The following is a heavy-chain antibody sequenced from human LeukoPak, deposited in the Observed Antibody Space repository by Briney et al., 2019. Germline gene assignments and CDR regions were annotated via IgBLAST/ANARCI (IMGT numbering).Heavy chain of an antibody. J-gene: IGHJ3*01. V-gene: IGHV3-23*01. D-gene: IGHD3-10*01. CDR1: GFTFSTYA. CDR3: AKDLGGSGSYYWSAFDV. Sequence: GGSLRLSCAASGFTFSTYATSLVRQAPGQGLEWVSGISASGYSTYYGDSVKGRFTISRDNSKNMLYLQMDSLRVEDTAIYYCAKDLGGSGSYYWSAFDVWGQGTMVTVSS. CDR2: ISASGYST.